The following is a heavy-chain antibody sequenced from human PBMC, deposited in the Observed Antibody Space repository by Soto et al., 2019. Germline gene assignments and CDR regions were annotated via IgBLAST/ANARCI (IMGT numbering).Heavy chain of an antibody. CDR1: GFTFSGAT. Sequence: EVQLVESGGGLVQPGGSLKLSCAASGFTFSGATMHWVRQASGKGLEWVGRIRSKANSHATAYAPSVKGRFITSRDDSKNTAYLQMNSLETEDTAVYYCTSSEPSGWTGYFDYWGRGTLVTVSS. D-gene: IGHD6-19*01. J-gene: IGHJ4*02. V-gene: IGHV3-73*01. CDR2: IRSKANSHAT. CDR3: TSSEPSGWTGYFDY.